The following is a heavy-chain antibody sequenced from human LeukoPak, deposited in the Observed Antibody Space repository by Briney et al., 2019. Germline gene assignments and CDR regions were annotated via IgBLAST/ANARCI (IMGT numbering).Heavy chain of an antibody. CDR3: ARDATNYYDSSGLTRHFDF. D-gene: IGHD3-22*01. V-gene: IGHV3-23*01. Sequence: GGSLRLSCEASGFSFTNFAMAWVRQAPGRGLEWVAGISGIGDNTFYTDSVKGRFTVSRDNSRNTLFLLMTSLRAEDTAVYYCARDATNYYDSSGLTRHFDFWGQGTLVTVSS. CDR1: GFSFTNFA. J-gene: IGHJ4*02. CDR2: ISGIGDNT.